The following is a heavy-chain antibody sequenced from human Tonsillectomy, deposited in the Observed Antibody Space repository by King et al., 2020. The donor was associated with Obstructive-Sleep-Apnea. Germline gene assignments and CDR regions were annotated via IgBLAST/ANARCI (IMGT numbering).Heavy chain of an antibody. J-gene: IGHJ6*02. Sequence: VQLVESGGDVVQPGGSLRLSCAASGFTFDDYTMHWVRQAPRKGLEWVSLISWDGTSTQYADSVKGRFTISRDNSKNSLYLQMNSLRIDDTAFYYCAKGTYYYGMDVWGQGTTVTVSS. CDR2: ISWDGTST. V-gene: IGHV3-43*01. CDR3: AKGTYYYGMDV. CDR1: GFTFDDYT.